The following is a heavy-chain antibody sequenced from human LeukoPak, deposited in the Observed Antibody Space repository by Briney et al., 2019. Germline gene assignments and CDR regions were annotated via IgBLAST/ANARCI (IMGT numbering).Heavy chain of an antibody. CDR1: GFTFDDYG. V-gene: IGHV3-20*04. CDR2: INWNGGST. D-gene: IGHD2-15*01. Sequence: GGSLRLSCAASGFTFDDYGMSWVRQAPGKGLEWVSGINWNGGSTGYADSVKGRFTISRDNAKNSLYLQMNSLRAEDTALYYCAREPYCSGGSCYSEYNWFDPWGQGTLVTVSS. J-gene: IGHJ5*02. CDR3: AREPYCSGGSCYSEYNWFDP.